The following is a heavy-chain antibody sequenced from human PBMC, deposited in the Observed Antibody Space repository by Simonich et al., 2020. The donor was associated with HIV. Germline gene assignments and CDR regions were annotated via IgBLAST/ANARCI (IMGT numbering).Heavy chain of an antibody. Sequence: QVQLVQSGAEVKKPGSSVKVSCKASGGTFCSFAISWVRQAPGLGLEWVVGIIPSFGTANYAQMFQGRVTITADESTSTAYMELSSLRSEDTGIYYCARKGGGRGVYYFDYWGQGTLVTVSS. CDR2: IIPSFGTA. J-gene: IGHJ4*02. V-gene: IGHV1-69*13. D-gene: IGHD3-10*01. CDR3: ARKGGGRGVYYFDY. CDR1: GGTFCSFA.